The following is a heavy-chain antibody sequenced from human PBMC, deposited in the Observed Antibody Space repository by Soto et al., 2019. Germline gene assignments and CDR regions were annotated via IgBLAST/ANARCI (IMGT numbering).Heavy chain of an antibody. Sequence: ETLSLTCAVYGGSFSGYYWSWIRQPPGKGLEWIGEINHSGSTNYNPSLKSRVTMTRNTSISTAYMELSSLRSEDTAVYYCARAIRYYDFWSGYYGNWFDPWGQGTLVTVSS. J-gene: IGHJ5*02. CDR1: GGSFSGYY. D-gene: IGHD3-3*01. CDR3: ARAIRYYDFWSGYYGNWFDP. CDR2: INHSGST. V-gene: IGHV4-34*10.